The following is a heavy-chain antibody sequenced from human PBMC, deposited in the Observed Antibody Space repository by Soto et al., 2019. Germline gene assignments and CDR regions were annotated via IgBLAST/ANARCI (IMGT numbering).Heavy chain of an antibody. J-gene: IGHJ5*02. Sequence: GGSLRLSCAASGFTVSSNYMSWVRQAPGKGLEWVSVIYSGGSTYYADSVKGRFTISRDNSKNTLYLQMNSLRAEDTAVYYCARVTMVRGVGWFDPWGQGTLVTVSS. V-gene: IGHV3-66*01. CDR1: GFTVSSNY. CDR2: IYSGGST. D-gene: IGHD3-10*01. CDR3: ARVTMVRGVGWFDP.